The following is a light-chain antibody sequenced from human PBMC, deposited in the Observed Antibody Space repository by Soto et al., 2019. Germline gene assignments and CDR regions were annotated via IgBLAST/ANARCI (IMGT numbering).Light chain of an antibody. CDR3: PLSSEGAML. CDR2: STY. V-gene: IGLV7-43*01. Sequence: QTVVTQEPSLTVSPGGTITLTCASSTGAVTTDNFPNWFRQKPGQAPRALIYSTYHKYSWTPARFSGSLLGGKAVLTLSGVQPDEGAEYPSPLSSEGAMLFGGGPKLPAL. J-gene: IGLJ2*01. CDR1: TGAVTTDNF.